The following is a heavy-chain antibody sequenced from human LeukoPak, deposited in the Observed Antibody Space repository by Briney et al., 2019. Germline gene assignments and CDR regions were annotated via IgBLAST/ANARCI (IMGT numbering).Heavy chain of an antibody. J-gene: IGHJ4*02. D-gene: IGHD2-15*01. CDR3: ARVHCSGGSCXXXVFDY. V-gene: IGHV1-46*01. Sequence: ASVKVSCKASGYTFTRYYMHWVRRAPGQGLEWMGIINPSDGSTSYAQKFQGRVTMTRDTSTSKVYMEVSSLTSEDTAVYYCARVHCSGGSCXXXVFDYWGQGTLVTVSS. CDR1: GYTFTRYY. CDR2: INPSDGST.